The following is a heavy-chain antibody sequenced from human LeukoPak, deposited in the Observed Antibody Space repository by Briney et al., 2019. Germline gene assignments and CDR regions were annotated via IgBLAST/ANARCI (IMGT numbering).Heavy chain of an antibody. D-gene: IGHD1-7*01. J-gene: IGHJ4*02. Sequence: ASVKVSCKASGYTFTGYYMHWVRQAPGQGLEWMGWINPNSGGANYAQKFQGRVTMTRDTSISTAYMELSRLRSDDTAVYYCARGYNWNLIWFDYWGQGTLVTVSS. CDR1: GYTFTGYY. CDR3: ARGYNWNLIWFDY. V-gene: IGHV1-2*02. CDR2: INPNSGGA.